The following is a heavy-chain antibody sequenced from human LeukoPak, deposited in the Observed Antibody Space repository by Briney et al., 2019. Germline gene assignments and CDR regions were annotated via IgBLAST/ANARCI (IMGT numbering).Heavy chain of an antibody. CDR3: ARHDSITMIVVVINDDAFDI. J-gene: IGHJ3*02. CDR1: GFTFSSYE. CDR2: ISSSGSTI. V-gene: IGHV3-48*03. D-gene: IGHD3-22*01. Sequence: PGGSLRLSCAASGFTFSSYEMNWVRQAPGKGLEWVSYISSSGSTIYYADSVKGRFTISRDNAKNSLYLQMNSLRAEDTAVYYCARHDSITMIVVVINDDAFDIWGQGTMVTVSS.